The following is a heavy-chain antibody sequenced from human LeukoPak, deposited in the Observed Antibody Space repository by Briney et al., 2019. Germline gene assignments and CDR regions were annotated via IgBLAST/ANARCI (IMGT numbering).Heavy chain of an antibody. CDR1: GFTFSSYW. D-gene: IGHD3-22*01. CDR2: IEQDGSEK. J-gene: IGHJ4*02. V-gene: IGHV3-7*01. Sequence: GGSLRLSCAASGFTFSSYWMSWVRQAPGKGLEWVANIEQDGSEKYYVDSVKGRFTISRDNAKNSLYLQMNSLRAEDTAVYYCARDAGYYYDSSGYLYWGQGTLVTVSS. CDR3: ARDAGYYYDSSGYLY.